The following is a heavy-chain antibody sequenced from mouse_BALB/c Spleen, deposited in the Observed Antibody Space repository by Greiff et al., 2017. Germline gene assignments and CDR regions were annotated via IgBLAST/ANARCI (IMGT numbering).Heavy chain of an antibody. CDR1: GDSITSGY. CDR3: ASAEDYYGSSPWFAY. V-gene: IGHV3-8*02. CDR2: ISYSGST. Sequence: EVQLVESGPSLVKPSQTLSLTCSVTGDSITSGYWNWIRKFPGNKLEYMGYISYSGSTYYNPSLKSRISITRDTSKNQYYLQLNSVTTEDTATYYCASAEDYYGSSPWFAYWGQGTLVTVSA. J-gene: IGHJ3*01. D-gene: IGHD1-1*01.